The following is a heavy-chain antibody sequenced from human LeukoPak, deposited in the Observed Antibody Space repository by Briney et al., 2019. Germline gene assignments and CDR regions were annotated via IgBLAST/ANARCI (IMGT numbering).Heavy chain of an antibody. D-gene: IGHD2-2*02. CDR3: AKGYCSSTSCYTAPHY. CDR1: GFTFSSYA. V-gene: IGHV3-23*01. Sequence: PGGSLRLSCAASGFTFSSYAMSWVRQAPGKGLEWVSAISGSGGSTYYADSVKGRFTISRDNSKNTLYLQMNSLRAEDTAAYYCAKGYCSSTSCYTAPHYWGQGTLVTVSS. J-gene: IGHJ4*02. CDR2: ISGSGGST.